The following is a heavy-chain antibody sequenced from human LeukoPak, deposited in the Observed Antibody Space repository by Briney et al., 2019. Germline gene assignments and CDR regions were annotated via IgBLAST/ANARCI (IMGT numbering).Heavy chain of an antibody. CDR3: ASPPRGYSYGLRSYFDY. J-gene: IGHJ4*02. Sequence: PGGSLRLSCAASGFTFSSYAMSWVRQAPGKGLEWVSAISGSGGSTYYADSVKGRFTISRDNSKNTLYLQMNSLRAEDTAVYYCASPPRGYSYGLRSYFDYWGQGTLVTVSS. CDR1: GFTFSSYA. V-gene: IGHV3-23*01. CDR2: ISGSGGST. D-gene: IGHD5-18*01.